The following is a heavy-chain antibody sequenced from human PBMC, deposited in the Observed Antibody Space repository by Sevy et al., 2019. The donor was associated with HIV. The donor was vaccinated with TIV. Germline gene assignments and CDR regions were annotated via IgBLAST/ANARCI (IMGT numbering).Heavy chain of an antibody. D-gene: IGHD3-10*01. Sequence: GGSLRLSCVGSGFTLRNFGVHWLRQAPGKGLEWLSVVSDDGSSKYYVDSVKGRFIVSRDNSKNTLYLQMNSLRTEDTAVYYCARGGSGDYYYYGVDVWGQGSTVTVSS. CDR3: ARGGSGDYYYYGVDV. J-gene: IGHJ6*02. V-gene: IGHV3-30*03. CDR2: VSDDGSSK. CDR1: GFTLRNFG.